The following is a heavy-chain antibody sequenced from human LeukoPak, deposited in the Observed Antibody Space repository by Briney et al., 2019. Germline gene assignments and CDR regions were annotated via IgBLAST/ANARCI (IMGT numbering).Heavy chain of an antibody. CDR3: ARFFRGYSSGWYPYFDY. D-gene: IGHD6-19*01. V-gene: IGHV3-53*01. J-gene: IGHJ4*02. Sequence: PGGSLRLSCAASAFTVSSNYMSWVRQAAGKGLEWVSVIYSGVSTYYADSVKGRFTISRDNSKNTLHLQMNSLRAEDTAVYYCARFFRGYSSGWYPYFDYWGQGTLVTVSS. CDR2: IYSGVST. CDR1: AFTVSSNY.